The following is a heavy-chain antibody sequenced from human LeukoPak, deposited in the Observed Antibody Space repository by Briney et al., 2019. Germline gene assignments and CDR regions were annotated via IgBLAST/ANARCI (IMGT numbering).Heavy chain of an antibody. CDR3: AGVLAAAGTRYFQH. J-gene: IGHJ1*01. CDR1: GGSISSYY. Sequence: SETLPLTCTVSGGSISSYYWSWIRQPPGKGLEWIGYIYYSGSTNYNPSLKSRVTISVDTSKNQFSLKLSSVTAADTAVYYCAGVLAAAGTRYFQHWGQGTLVTVSS. D-gene: IGHD6-13*01. CDR2: IYYSGST. V-gene: IGHV4-59*08.